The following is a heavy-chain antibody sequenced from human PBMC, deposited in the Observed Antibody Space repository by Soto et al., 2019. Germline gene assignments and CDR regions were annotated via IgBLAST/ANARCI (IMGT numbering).Heavy chain of an antibody. CDR1: GYSFTTYG. Sequence: QVQLVQSGGEVKKPGASVKVSCKTSGYSFTTYGISWVRQAPGQGLEWMGWISGYNGNTHYAQKFQGRVSMTTATSTSTASMALRSLRSDDTAVYYCATTGPAPYYYSGMDVWGQGTTVTVSS. V-gene: IGHV1-18*01. D-gene: IGHD1-1*01. CDR3: ATTGPAPYYYSGMDV. CDR2: ISGYNGNT. J-gene: IGHJ6*02.